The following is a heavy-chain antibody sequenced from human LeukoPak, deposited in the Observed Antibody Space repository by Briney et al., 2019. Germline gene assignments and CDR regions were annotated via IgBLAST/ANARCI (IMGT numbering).Heavy chain of an antibody. V-gene: IGHV4-34*01. D-gene: IGHD3-10*01. CDR1: GGSFSGYH. J-gene: IGHJ3*02. CDR2: INHSGST. CDR3: ARGTHYYGPGSYSDAFDI. Sequence: SETLSLTCAVYGGSFSGYHWSWIRQPPGKGLEWIGEINHSGSTNYNPSLKSRVTISVDTSKNQFSLKLSSVTAADTAVYYCARGTHYYGPGSYSDAFDIWGQGTMVTVSS.